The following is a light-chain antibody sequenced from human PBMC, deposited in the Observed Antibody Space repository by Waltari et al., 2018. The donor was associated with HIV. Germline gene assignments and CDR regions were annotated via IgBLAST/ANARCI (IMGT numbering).Light chain of an antibody. CDR1: DSNIGRHT. Sequence: QSVLTQPPSASGTPGQRLSISCSGNDSNIGRHTVNWYQHLPGTAPKILTYNNNERPTGAHDRFSGAKSGTSASPASIGVQSDDEANYYCATWEDSLRGRVFGGGTKLTVL. CDR3: ATWEDSLRGRV. V-gene: IGLV1-44*01. J-gene: IGLJ3*02. CDR2: NNN.